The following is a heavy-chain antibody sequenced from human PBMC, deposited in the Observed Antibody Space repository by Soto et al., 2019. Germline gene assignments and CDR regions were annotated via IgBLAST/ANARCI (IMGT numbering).Heavy chain of an antibody. Sequence: GGSLRLSCAASGFTFSSYAMHWVGQSPGKGLEWVAVISYDGSNKYYADSVKGRFTISRDNSKNTLYLQMNSLRAEDTAVYYCARTPRITMIVVVAYYYYYGMDVWGQGTTVTVSS. CDR3: ARTPRITMIVVVAYYYYYGMDV. J-gene: IGHJ6*02. CDR2: ISYDGSNK. V-gene: IGHV3-30-3*01. CDR1: GFTFSSYA. D-gene: IGHD3-22*01.